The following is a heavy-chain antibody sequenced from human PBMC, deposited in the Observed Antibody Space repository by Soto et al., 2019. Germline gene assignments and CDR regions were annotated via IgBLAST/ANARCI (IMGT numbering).Heavy chain of an antibody. Sequence: SETLSLTCTVSGGSISSSSYYWGWILQPPGKGLEWIGSIYYSGSTYYNPSLKSRVTISVDTSKNQFSLKLSSVTAADTAVYYCARTYYDFWSGYYPPYYYYGMDVWGQGTTVTVSS. CDR3: ARTYYDFWSGYYPPYYYYGMDV. CDR2: IYYSGST. D-gene: IGHD3-3*01. CDR1: GGSISSSSYY. V-gene: IGHV4-39*01. J-gene: IGHJ6*02.